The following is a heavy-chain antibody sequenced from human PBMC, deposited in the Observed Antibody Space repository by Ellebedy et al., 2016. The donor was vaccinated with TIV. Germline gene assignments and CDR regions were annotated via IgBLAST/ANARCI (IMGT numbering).Heavy chain of an antibody. D-gene: IGHD3-22*01. J-gene: IGHJ6*02. CDR2: ISSSSSYI. V-gene: IGHV3-21*01. CDR3: ARDYYDSSGYYYLYYYYGMDV. Sequence: GESLKISXAASGFTFSSYSMNWVRQAPGKGLEWVSSISSSSSYIYYADSVKGRFTISRDNAKNSLYLQMNSLRAEDTAVYYCARDYYDSSGYYYLYYYYGMDVWGQGTTVTVSS. CDR1: GFTFSSYS.